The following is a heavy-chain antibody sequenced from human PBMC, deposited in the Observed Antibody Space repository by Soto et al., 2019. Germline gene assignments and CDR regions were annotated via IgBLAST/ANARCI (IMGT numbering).Heavy chain of an antibody. J-gene: IGHJ3*01. D-gene: IGHD6-19*01. CDR3: ASGVGGLAGSSGWPDYAFDV. CDR1: GGTFTKDA. CDR2: IVPLPGTT. Sequence: QVQLVQSGAAVRKPGSSVKVSCKASGGTFTKDAITWVRQAPRQGLEWMGGIVPLPGTTNYAQKFRGRVTISADESTSTAYLKLSSLRFEDTAVYYCASGVGGLAGSSGWPDYAFDVWGQGTMVIVSS. V-gene: IGHV1-69*01.